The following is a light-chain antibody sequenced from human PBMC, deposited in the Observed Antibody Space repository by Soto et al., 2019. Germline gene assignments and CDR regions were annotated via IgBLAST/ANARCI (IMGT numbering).Light chain of an antibody. CDR1: SSDVGGYNY. CDR2: EVT. CDR3: SSYTSRTTLVV. J-gene: IGLJ3*02. Sequence: QSALTQPASVSGSPGQSITISCTGTSSDVGGYNYVSWYQQHPGKAPKLMIFEVTGRPSGVSNRFSGSKSGNTASLTISGLQAEDEGDYYCSSYTSRTTLVVFGGGTKLTVL. V-gene: IGLV2-14*01.